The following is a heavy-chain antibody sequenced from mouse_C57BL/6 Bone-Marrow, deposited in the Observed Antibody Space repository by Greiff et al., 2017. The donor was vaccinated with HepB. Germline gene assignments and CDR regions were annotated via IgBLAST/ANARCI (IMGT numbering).Heavy chain of an antibody. J-gene: IGHJ3*01. CDR1: GYTFTDYN. Sequence: DVKLQESGPELVKPGASVKMSCKASGYTFTDYNMHWVKQSHGKSLEWIGYINPNNGGTSYNQKFKGKATLTVNKSSSTAYMELRSLTSEDSAVYYCARGAGYGFAYWGQGTLVTVSA. V-gene: IGHV1-22*01. CDR2: INPNNGGT. D-gene: IGHD3-1*01. CDR3: ARGAGYGFAY.